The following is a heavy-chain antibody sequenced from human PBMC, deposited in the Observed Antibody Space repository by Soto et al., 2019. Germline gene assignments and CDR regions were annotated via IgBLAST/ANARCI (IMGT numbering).Heavy chain of an antibody. CDR2: IYSGGST. V-gene: IGHV3-53*05. J-gene: IGHJ6*02. CDR1: GFTVSSNY. Sequence: GGSLRLSCAASGFTVSSNYMSWVRQAPGKGLEWVSVIYSGGSTYYADSVKGRFTISRDNYKNTLYLQMNSLRAEDTAVYYCAKDPPPGIEEAGTSRKQYYYYYYGMDVWGHGNTVTV. D-gene: IGHD6-13*01. CDR3: AKDPPPGIEEAGTSRKQYYYYYYGMDV.